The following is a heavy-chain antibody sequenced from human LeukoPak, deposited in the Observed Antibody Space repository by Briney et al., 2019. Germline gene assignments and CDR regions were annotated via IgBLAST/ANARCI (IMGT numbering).Heavy chain of an antibody. J-gene: IGHJ3*02. V-gene: IGHV3-20*04. CDR2: INWNGGST. CDR3: ARDYDSSGYLHDAFDI. D-gene: IGHD3-22*01. Sequence: RPGGSLRLSCAASGFTFDDYGMSWVRQAPGKGLEWVSGINWNGGSTGYADSVKGRFTISRDNAKNSLYLQMNSLRAEDTALYYCARDYDSSGYLHDAFDIWGQGTMVTVSS. CDR1: GFTFDDYG.